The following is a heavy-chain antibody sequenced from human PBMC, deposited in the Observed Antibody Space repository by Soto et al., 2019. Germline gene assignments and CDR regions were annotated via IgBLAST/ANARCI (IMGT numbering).Heavy chain of an antibody. D-gene: IGHD3-10*01. Sequence: QVQLVQSGAEVKKPGASVKVSCKASGYTFTSLHMNWVRQATGQGLEWMGWVNPNNGDTGYAQKFQGRVTMTRNTSISTFYMEFSSLTSDDTAVYYCARGVGDLGDYWGQGTLVTVSS. CDR3: ARGVGDLGDY. CDR2: VNPNNGDT. J-gene: IGHJ4*02. V-gene: IGHV1-8*01. CDR1: GYTFTSLH.